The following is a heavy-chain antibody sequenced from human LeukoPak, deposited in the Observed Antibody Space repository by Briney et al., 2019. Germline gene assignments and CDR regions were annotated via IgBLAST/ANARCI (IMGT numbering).Heavy chain of an antibody. Sequence: SETLSLTCTVSGGSISGYYWSWIRQPPGKGLEWIGYIYYTGSTNYNPFLKSRVTMSVDTPKNQFSLKLTSVTAADTAVYYCARSFPRIAATDKTKGLPNWFDPWGQGTLVTVSS. CDR3: ARSFPRIAATDKTKGLPNWFDP. V-gene: IGHV4-59*01. J-gene: IGHJ5*02. CDR2: IYYTGST. D-gene: IGHD6-13*01. CDR1: GGSISGYY.